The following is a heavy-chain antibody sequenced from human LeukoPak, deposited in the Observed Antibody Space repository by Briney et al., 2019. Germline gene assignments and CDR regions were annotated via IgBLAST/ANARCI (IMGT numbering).Heavy chain of an antibody. CDR1: GFTFSSSS. CDR2: ISSSRSYI. D-gene: IGHD3-22*01. J-gene: IGHJ4*02. Sequence: GGSLRLSCAASGFTFSSSSMNWVRQAPGKGLEWVSSISSSRSYIYYAASVKGRFTISRDNAKNSLYLQMNSLRAEDTAVYYCAKQFQIGVNYFDYWGQGTPVTVSS. CDR3: AKQFQIGVNYFDY. V-gene: IGHV3-21*01.